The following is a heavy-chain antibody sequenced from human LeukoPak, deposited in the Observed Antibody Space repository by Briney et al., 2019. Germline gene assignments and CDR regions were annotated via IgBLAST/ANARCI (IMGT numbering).Heavy chain of an antibody. CDR1: GFTFSSYW. J-gene: IGHJ4*02. Sequence: GGSLRLSCAASGFTFSSYWMSWVRQAPGKGLEWVANIKQDGSEKFYVDSVRGRFTISRDNAKNSLYLQMNSLRAEDTAVYYCARASNSGLLDFWGQGTLVTVSS. CDR2: IKQDGSEK. D-gene: IGHD3-10*01. CDR3: ARASNSGLLDF. V-gene: IGHV3-7*01.